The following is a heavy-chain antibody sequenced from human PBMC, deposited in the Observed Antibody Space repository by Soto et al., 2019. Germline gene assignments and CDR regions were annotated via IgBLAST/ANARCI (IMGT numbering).Heavy chain of an antibody. Sequence: QVQLVQSGAEVKKPGSSVKVSCKASGGTFSSYTISWVRQAPGQGLEWMGRIIPILGIANYAQKFQGRVTITADKSTSTAYMELRRLRSEDTAVYYCARDRYCSGGSCYNGDPWGQGTLVTVSS. CDR3: ARDRYCSGGSCYNGDP. V-gene: IGHV1-69*08. CDR1: GGTFSSYT. J-gene: IGHJ5*02. D-gene: IGHD2-15*01. CDR2: IIPILGIA.